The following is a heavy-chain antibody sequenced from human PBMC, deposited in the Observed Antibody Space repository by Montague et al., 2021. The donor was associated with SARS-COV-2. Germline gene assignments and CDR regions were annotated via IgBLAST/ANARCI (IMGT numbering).Heavy chain of an antibody. CDR3: VRVGVSSWSSFFDY. J-gene: IGHJ4*01. Sequence: SETLSLTCTVSGGSISSYYWSWIRQPPGKGLEWIGYIFNSWSTNYNPSLKSRVTISVYTSTNQLSLRLRSVTAADTAVYYCVRVGVSSWSSFFDYWGQGTLVTVSS. D-gene: IGHD6-13*01. CDR1: GGSISSYY. V-gene: IGHV4-59*01. CDR2: IFNSWST.